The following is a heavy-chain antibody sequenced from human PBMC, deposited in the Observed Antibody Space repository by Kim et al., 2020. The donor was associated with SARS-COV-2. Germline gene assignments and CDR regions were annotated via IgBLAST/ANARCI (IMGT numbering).Heavy chain of an antibody. D-gene: IGHD3-3*01. CDR3: ARVVTIFGSYYYYYMDV. Sequence: VTGRLTISRDNAKNSLYLQMNSLRAEDTAVCYCARVVTIFGSYYYYYMDVWGKGTTVTVSS. J-gene: IGHJ6*03. V-gene: IGHV3-11*06.